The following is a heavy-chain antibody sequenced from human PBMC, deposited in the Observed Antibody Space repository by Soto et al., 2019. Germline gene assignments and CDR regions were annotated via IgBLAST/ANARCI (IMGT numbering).Heavy chain of an antibody. Sequence: ASVKVSCKASGYTFTSYYMHWVRQAPGQGLEWMGIINPSGGSTSYAQKFQGRVTMTRDTSTSTAYMELRSLRSDDTAVYYCARVRIQYYDFWSGSDPYLTSSGMDVWGQGTTVTVSS. CDR1: GYTFTSYY. V-gene: IGHV1-46*01. J-gene: IGHJ6*02. CDR2: INPSGGST. CDR3: ARVRIQYYDFWSGSDPYLTSSGMDV. D-gene: IGHD3-3*01.